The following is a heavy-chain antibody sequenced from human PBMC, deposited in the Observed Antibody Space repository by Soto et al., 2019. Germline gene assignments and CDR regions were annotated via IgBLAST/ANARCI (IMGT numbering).Heavy chain of an antibody. CDR2: INHSGST. J-gene: IGHJ6*03. Sequence: SETLSLTCAVYGGSFSGYYWSWIRQPPGKGLEWIGEINHSGSTNYNPSLKSRVTISVDTSKNQFSLKLSSVTAADTAVYYCARAGYSSGWYSLGYYYYMDVWGKGTTVTVS. V-gene: IGHV4-34*01. CDR3: ARAGYSSGWYSLGYYYYMDV. CDR1: GGSFSGYY. D-gene: IGHD6-19*01.